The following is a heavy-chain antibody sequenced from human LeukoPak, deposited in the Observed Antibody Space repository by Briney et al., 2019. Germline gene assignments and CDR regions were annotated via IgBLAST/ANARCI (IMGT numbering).Heavy chain of an antibody. J-gene: IGHJ5*02. Sequence: PSETLSLTCAVYGGSFSGYYWSWIRQPPGKGLEWIGEINHSGSTNYNPSLKSQVTISVDTSKNQFSLKLSSVTAADTAVYYCARGLYSSSSTLIWFDPWGQGTLVTVSS. CDR2: INHSGST. CDR3: ARGLYSSSSTLIWFDP. D-gene: IGHD6-6*01. V-gene: IGHV4-34*01. CDR1: GGSFSGYY.